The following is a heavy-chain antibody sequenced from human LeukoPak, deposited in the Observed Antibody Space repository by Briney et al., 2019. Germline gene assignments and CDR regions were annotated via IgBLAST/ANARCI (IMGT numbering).Heavy chain of an antibody. CDR2: INAGNGNT. D-gene: IGHD5-18*01. Sequence: ASVKVSCKASGYTFTSYAMHWVRQAPGQRLEWMGWINAGNGNTKYSQKFQGRVTITRDTSASTAYMELSSLRSEDTAVYYCARDQKAWIQLWLLSYWGRGTLVTVSS. V-gene: IGHV1-3*01. CDR1: GYTFTSYA. J-gene: IGHJ4*02. CDR3: ARDQKAWIQLWLLSY.